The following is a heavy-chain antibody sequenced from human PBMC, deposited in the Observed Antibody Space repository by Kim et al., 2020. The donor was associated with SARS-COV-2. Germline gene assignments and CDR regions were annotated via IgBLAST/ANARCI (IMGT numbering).Heavy chain of an antibody. CDR3: ATDADDLPNDAWGGLDV. CDR2: FHPEDYKT. D-gene: IGHD7-27*01. Sequence: ASVKVSCKVSGYSLTGLSIHWVRLAPAKGLEWMGGFHPEDYKTIYAQSFQDRVTVTEDTSTDTAYLELSSLTFDDTAVYYCATDADDLPNDAWGGLDVWGQGTTVTVTS. J-gene: IGHJ6*02. V-gene: IGHV1-24*01. CDR1: GYSLTGLS.